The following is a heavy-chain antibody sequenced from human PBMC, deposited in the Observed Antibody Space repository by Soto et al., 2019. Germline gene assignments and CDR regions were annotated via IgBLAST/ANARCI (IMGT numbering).Heavy chain of an antibody. CDR2: ISAYNGNT. J-gene: IGHJ5*02. V-gene: IGHV1-18*01. Sequence: ASVKVSCKASGYTFTSYGISWVRQAPGQGLEWMGWISAYNGNTNYAQKLQGRVTMTTDTSTSTAYMELRSLRSDDTAVYYCARGSLVAGRNNWFDPWGQGTLVTVSS. CDR3: ARGSLVAGRNNWFDP. D-gene: IGHD6-19*01. CDR1: GYTFTSYG.